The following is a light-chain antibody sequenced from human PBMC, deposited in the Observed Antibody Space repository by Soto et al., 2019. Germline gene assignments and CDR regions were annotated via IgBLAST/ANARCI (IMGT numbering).Light chain of an antibody. J-gene: IGKJ1*01. CDR2: KAS. CDR3: QQYGSYSPWT. CDR1: QSIGSW. V-gene: IGKV1-5*03. Sequence: DIQMTQSPSTLSASVGDRVTITCRASQSIGSWLAWYQQQPGKAPKLLLYKASSLESGVPSRFSGGGSGTEFTLTISSLQHDDFASYYCQQYGSYSPWTFGQGTKVEIK.